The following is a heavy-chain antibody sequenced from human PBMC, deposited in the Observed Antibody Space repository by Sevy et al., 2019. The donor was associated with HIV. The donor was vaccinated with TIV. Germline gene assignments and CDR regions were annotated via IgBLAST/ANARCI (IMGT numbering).Heavy chain of an antibody. CDR1: GFTFSSYA. CDR2: ISYDGSNK. J-gene: IGHJ4*02. Sequence: GGSLRLSCAASGFTFSSYAMHWVRQAPGKGLEWVAVISYDGSNKYYADSVKGRFTISRDNSKNTLYLQMNSLRAEDTAVYYCARVYAVGATWDYFDYWGQGTLVTVSS. CDR3: ARVYAVGATWDYFDY. V-gene: IGHV3-30-3*01. D-gene: IGHD1-26*01.